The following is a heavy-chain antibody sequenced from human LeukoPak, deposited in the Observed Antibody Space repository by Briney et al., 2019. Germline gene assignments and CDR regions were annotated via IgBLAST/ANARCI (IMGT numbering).Heavy chain of an antibody. CDR2: VRNDASDT. J-gene: IGHJ4*02. CDR1: GLTFTSHG. CDR3: ARDRGKDYFDS. V-gene: IGHV3-33*01. D-gene: IGHD4-23*01. Sequence: GTSLRLSCTTSGLTFTSHGFHWLRQVVGKRLEWVAFVRNDASDTYHANSVKGRFSVPRDDSKNTLYLQMNSLRPEDTAIYYCARDRGKDYFDSWGQGTQVTVSS.